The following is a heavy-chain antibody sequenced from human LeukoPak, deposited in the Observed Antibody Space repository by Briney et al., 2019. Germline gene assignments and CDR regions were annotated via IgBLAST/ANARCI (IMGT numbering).Heavy chain of an antibody. J-gene: IGHJ4*02. D-gene: IGHD3-22*01. CDR1: GITLGTDW. V-gene: IGHV3-74*03. CDR2: IHRGESTT. Sequence: GGSLRLSCAGTGITLGTDWMHWVRQAPGQGLVWVSSIHRGESTTEYAASVKGRFTISRDNAKKTPNLQMHSLRAEDTAVYYCARGGDRSGHYWVDDWGQGNLVTVSS. CDR3: ARGGDRSGHYWVDD.